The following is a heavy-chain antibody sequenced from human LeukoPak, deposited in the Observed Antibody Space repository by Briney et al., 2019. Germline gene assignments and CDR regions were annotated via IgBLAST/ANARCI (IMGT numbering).Heavy chain of an antibody. CDR3: ARHGNYDSSGYYSAFDY. J-gene: IGHJ4*02. D-gene: IGHD3-22*01. Sequence: PSETLSLTCTVSGGSISSYYWSWIRQPPGKGLEWIGYIYYSGSTNYNPSLKSRVTISVDTSKNQFSLKLSSVTAADTAVYYCARHGNYDSSGYYSAFDYWGQGTLVTVSS. V-gene: IGHV4-59*08. CDR1: GGSISSYY. CDR2: IYYSGST.